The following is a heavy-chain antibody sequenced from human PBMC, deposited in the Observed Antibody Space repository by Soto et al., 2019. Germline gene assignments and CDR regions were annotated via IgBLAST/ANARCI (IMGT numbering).Heavy chain of an antibody. D-gene: IGHD1-1*01. J-gene: IGHJ3*02. Sequence: GGSLRLSCAASGFTFSSCSMNWVRQAPGKGLEWVSYISSSSSTIYYADSVKGRFTISRDNAKNSLYLQMNSLRAEDTAVYYCAREERRPTDAFDIWGQGTMVTVSS. CDR3: AREERRPTDAFDI. V-gene: IGHV3-48*01. CDR2: ISSSSSTI. CDR1: GFTFSSCS.